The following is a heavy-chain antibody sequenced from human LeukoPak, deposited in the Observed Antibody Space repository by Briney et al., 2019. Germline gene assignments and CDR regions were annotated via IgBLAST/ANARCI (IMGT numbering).Heavy chain of an antibody. J-gene: IGHJ4*02. CDR1: GYTFAGYY. Sequence: ASVKVSCKASGYTFAGYYMHWVRRAPGQGLEWMGWINPNSGGTNYAQKFQGRVTMTRDTSISTAYMELSRLRSDDTAVYYCARRPGYSYGLDYWGQGTLVTVSS. CDR2: INPNSGGT. CDR3: ARRPGYSYGLDY. V-gene: IGHV1-2*02. D-gene: IGHD5-18*01.